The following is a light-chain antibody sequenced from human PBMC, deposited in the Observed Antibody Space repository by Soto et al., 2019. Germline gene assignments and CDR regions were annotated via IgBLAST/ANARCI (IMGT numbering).Light chain of an antibody. CDR1: ESVTQY. V-gene: IGKV3-11*01. CDR2: DAS. Sequence: EIVMTQTPATLSLSPGERGTLSCRASESVTQYLAWFQQKPGQAPRLLIYDASKRATGVPARFSGSGFGTDFTLTISSLESEDFATYYCQQYNSYWYTFGQGTKLEVK. J-gene: IGKJ2*01. CDR3: QQYNSYWYT.